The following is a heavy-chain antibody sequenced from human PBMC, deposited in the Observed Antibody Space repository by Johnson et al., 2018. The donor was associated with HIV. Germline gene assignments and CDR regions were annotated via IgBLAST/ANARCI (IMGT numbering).Heavy chain of an antibody. Sequence: VQLVESGGGVVQPGGSLRLSCATSGFTFSSYGMHWVRQAPGKGLEWVAIVSYDGSKKYYPDSVKGRFTISRDNSKNTLYLQMDSLRAEDTAVYYCAKIRTSGTGDAFDIWGQGTMVTVSS. V-gene: IGHV3-30*18. D-gene: IGHD1-14*01. CDR1: GFTFSSYG. CDR3: AKIRTSGTGDAFDI. CDR2: VSYDGSKK. J-gene: IGHJ3*02.